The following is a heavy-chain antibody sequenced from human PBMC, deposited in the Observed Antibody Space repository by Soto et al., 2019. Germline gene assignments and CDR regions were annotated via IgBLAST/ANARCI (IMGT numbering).Heavy chain of an antibody. Sequence: LVESGGALVYPGGSLRLSCIASGFSFSDYSMNWVRQAPGKGLQWVSYISSSSDKTYYADSVKGRFTVSRDNAKYALFLEMNSLRDDDTATYSCARLPKGSLVTAWGQGTRVTVSS. J-gene: IGHJ4*02. CDR1: GFSFSDYS. V-gene: IGHV3-48*02. CDR3: ARLPKGSLVTA. D-gene: IGHD2-21*02. CDR2: ISSSSDKT.